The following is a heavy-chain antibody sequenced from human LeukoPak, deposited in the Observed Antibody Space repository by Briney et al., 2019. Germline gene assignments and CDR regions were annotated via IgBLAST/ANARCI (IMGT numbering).Heavy chain of an antibody. V-gene: IGHV4-34*01. CDR3: ARKYYYTSGTYYDF. CDR1: GESFSGYF. Sequence: PSETLSLTCAVYGESFSGYFWSWIRQPPGKGLEWTGEINDSGSMNYNPSLKSRITVSVDTSKNQFSLNLSSVTAADTAVYYCARKYYYTSGTYYDFWGQGTLVTVSS. J-gene: IGHJ4*02. D-gene: IGHD3-10*01. CDR2: INDSGSM.